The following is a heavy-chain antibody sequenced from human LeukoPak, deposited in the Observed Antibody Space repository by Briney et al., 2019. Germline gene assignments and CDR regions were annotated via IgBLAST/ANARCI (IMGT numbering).Heavy chain of an antibody. J-gene: IGHJ4*02. CDR2: IHTSGSA. Sequence: SETLSLTCSVSGSSFNTYYWSWMRQPAGKALEWIGRIHTSGSADYSPSLQSRVTISVDMSKKEFSLKLTSMTAADTAVYYCARDIVYLIDEDYGWGQGILVTVSS. CDR1: GSSFNTYY. D-gene: IGHD4-17*01. V-gene: IGHV4-4*07. CDR3: ARDIVYLIDEDYG.